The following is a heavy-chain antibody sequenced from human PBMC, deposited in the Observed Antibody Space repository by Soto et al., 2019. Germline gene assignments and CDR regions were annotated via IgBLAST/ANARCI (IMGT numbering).Heavy chain of an antibody. V-gene: IGHV1-18*01. D-gene: IGHD3-3*01. CDR2: ISAYNGNR. CDR3: ARNHDFWVGRGGGMDV. Sequence: ASVKVSFKASGCTFTSSIITWGGQAPGQGLEWMGWISAYNGNRQYAQKLQGGVTMTTESSTSTAYMELRSLTSDDTALYFCARNHDFWVGRGGGMDVWGQGTTVTVSS. J-gene: IGHJ6*02. CDR1: GCTFTSSI.